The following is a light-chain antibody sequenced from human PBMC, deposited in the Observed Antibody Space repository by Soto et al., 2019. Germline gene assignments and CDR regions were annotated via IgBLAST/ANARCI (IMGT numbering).Light chain of an antibody. Sequence: IQLTQSPSSLSASVGDRVPITCRASQGISSFLAWYQQKPGKAPKLLIYGASTLQSGAPSRFSGSGSGTDFTLTIGSLQPEDFATYYCQQLNSFPIPFGPGTKVDIK. CDR1: QGISSF. CDR3: QQLNSFPIP. V-gene: IGKV1-9*01. J-gene: IGKJ3*01. CDR2: GAS.